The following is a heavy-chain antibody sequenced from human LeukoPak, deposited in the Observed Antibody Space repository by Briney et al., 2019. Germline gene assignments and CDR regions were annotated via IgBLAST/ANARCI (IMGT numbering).Heavy chain of an antibody. Sequence: ASVKVSCKASGYTFTGYYMHWVRQAPGQGLEWMGWINPNSGGTNYVQKFQGRVTMTRDTSISTAYMELSRLRSDDTAVYYCARGAVSRFKYSSSWYVGDYWGQGTLVTVSS. J-gene: IGHJ4*02. V-gene: IGHV1-2*02. CDR2: INPNSGGT. CDR1: GYTFTGYY. CDR3: ARGAVSRFKYSSSWYVGDY. D-gene: IGHD6-13*01.